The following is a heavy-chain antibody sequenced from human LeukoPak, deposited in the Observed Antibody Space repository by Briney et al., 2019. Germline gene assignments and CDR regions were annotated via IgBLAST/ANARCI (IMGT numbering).Heavy chain of an antibody. CDR2: TSGDEDST. CDR3: TIDLMTGFSSGWHFAY. D-gene: IGHD6-19*01. J-gene: IGHJ4*02. Sequence: PGGSLRLSCAASGLTFKNFAMSWVRQAPGKGVEWLAVTSGDEDSTHYADSVRGHFVISTDNSKSTSFLHMNSLRAEDTAVFYCTIDLMTGFSSGWHFAYWGQGALVTVSP. CDR1: GLTFKNFA. V-gene: IGHV3-23*01.